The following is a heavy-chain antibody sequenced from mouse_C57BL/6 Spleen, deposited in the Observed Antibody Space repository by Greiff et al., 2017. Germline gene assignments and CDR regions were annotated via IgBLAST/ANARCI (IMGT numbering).Heavy chain of an antibody. CDR3: ERPVRGLGDYGDYFDY. D-gene: IGHD2-4*01. CDR1: GYTFTEYT. J-gene: IGHJ2*01. Sequence: QVQLQQSGAELVKPGASVKLSCKASGYTFTEYTIHWVKQRSGQGLEWIGWFYPGSGSIKYNEKFKDKATLTADKSSSTVCMELSRLPAEDSAVYFCERPVRGLGDYGDYFDYWGQGTPPPVSS. V-gene: IGHV1-62-2*01. CDR2: FYPGSGSI.